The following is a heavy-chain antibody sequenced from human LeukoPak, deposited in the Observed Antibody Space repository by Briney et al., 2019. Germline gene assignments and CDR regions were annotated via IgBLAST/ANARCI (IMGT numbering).Heavy chain of an antibody. J-gene: IGHJ4*02. D-gene: IGHD1/OR15-1a*01. CDR3: ARHRLEHGMYYFDH. Sequence: SETLSLTCAVSGGFIRSSNCSWGWIRQPPRKGLEWIGTIYYDGNTYYNLSLRSRVTISVDTSKNQFSLKLSSVTAADTAVYYCARHRLEHGMYYFDHWGQGTLVTVSS. CDR1: GGFIRSSNCS. CDR2: IYYDGNT. V-gene: IGHV4-39*01.